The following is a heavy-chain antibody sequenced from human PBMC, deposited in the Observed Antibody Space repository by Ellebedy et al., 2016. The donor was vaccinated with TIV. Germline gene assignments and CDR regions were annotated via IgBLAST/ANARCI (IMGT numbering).Heavy chain of an antibody. Sequence: GESLKISXAASGFTFSSYGMHWVRQAPGKGLEWVAVIWYDGSNKYYADSVKGRFTISRDNSKNTLYLQMNSLRAEDTAVYYCASPVNIVGANHWGQGTLVTVSS. D-gene: IGHD1-26*01. CDR2: IWYDGSNK. CDR3: ASPVNIVGANH. V-gene: IGHV3-33*01. J-gene: IGHJ5*02. CDR1: GFTFSSYG.